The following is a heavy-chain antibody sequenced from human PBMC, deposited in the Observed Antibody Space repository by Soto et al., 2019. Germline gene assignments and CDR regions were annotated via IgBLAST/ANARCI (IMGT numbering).Heavy chain of an antibody. Sequence: EVQLVASGGGFVQPGRSLRLSCAASGFTVDDYAMHWVRQAPGKGLEWVSGVSWNRGSIGYADSVKGRFTISRANAKNSLYLQMNSLRAADTALYYCASQDYGGNGIDYWGKGTLVTVSS. V-gene: IGHV3-9*01. CDR3: ASQDYGGNGIDY. CDR2: VSWNRGSI. CDR1: GFTVDDYA. D-gene: IGHD4-17*01. J-gene: IGHJ4*02.